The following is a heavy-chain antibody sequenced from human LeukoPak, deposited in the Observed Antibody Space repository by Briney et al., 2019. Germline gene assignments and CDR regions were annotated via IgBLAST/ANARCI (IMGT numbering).Heavy chain of an antibody. J-gene: IGHJ4*02. V-gene: IGHV3-48*04. CDR2: ISWNSGTI. Sequence: GGSLRLSCSASGFTFTTYGMNWVRQAPGKGLEWVSGISWNSGTIVYADSVKGRFTISRDNAKNSLYLQMNSLRAEDTAVYYCARVLGIAVAGTGAEDYWGQGTLVTVSS. CDR1: GFTFTTYG. CDR3: ARVLGIAVAGTGAEDY. D-gene: IGHD6-19*01.